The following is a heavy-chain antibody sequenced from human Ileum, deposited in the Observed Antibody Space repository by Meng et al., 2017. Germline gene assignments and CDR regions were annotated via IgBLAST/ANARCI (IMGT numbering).Heavy chain of an antibody. J-gene: IGHJ5*02. CDR1: GGSVRSGLYY. CDR2: IYYSGSI. V-gene: IGHV4-61*01. CDR3: ARDSGWFDR. Sequence: QVQVQESGPGLVGPSETLSLTCTVSGGSVRSGLYYWSWIRQPPGKGLEWIGYIYYSGSINYNPSLKSRVTISVDTSKNQFSLNLSSVTAADTAVYYCARDSGWFDRWGQGTLVTVSS.